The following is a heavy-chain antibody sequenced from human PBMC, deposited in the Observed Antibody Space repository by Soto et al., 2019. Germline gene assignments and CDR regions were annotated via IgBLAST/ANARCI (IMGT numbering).Heavy chain of an antibody. J-gene: IGHJ3*02. Sequence: EVQMLESGGGLVQPGGSLRLSCAASGFTCSSYDMSWVRQAPGKGLEWVSTILVGGSTHYPDSVKGRFTISRNNSKNTVFLQMNSLTAGDTAGYYCAKATATGGGAFDICGQGTMVTVSS. CDR2: ILVGGST. V-gene: IGHV3-23*01. CDR3: AKATATGGGAFDI. CDR1: GFTCSSYD. D-gene: IGHD2-8*02.